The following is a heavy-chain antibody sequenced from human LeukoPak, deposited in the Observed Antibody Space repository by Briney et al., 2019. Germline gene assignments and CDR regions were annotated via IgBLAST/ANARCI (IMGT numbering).Heavy chain of an antibody. D-gene: IGHD3-10*01. V-gene: IGHV4-61*02. J-gene: IGHJ6*03. CDR2: IYTSGST. Sequence: SETLPLTCTVSGGSISSGSYYWSWIRQPAGKGLEWIGRIYTSGSTNYNPSLKSRVTISVDTSKNQFSLKLSSVTAADTAVYYCARDRASGYYYYMDVWGKGTTVTVSS. CDR1: GGSISSGSYY. CDR3: ARDRASGYYYYMDV.